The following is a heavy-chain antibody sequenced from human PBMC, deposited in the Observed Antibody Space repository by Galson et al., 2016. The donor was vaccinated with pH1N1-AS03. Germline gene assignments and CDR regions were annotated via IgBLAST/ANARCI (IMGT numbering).Heavy chain of an antibody. CDR3: ASFPAFQTSSYGSGGDY. V-gene: IGHV3-30*01. CDR2: IPYVGNSA. Sequence: SLRLSCAASGFTFSSFIMHWVRQAPGKGLEWMAAIPYVGNSASYAHSVKGRFAVSSDDSTNTVHLQMNSLREEDTAVYYCASFPAFQTSSYGSGGDYWGQGTLVSVSS. J-gene: IGHJ4*02. D-gene: IGHD3-10*01. CDR1: GFTFSSFI.